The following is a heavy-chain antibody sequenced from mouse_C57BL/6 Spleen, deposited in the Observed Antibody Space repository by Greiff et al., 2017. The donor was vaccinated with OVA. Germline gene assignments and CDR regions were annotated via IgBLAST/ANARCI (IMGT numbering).Heavy chain of an antibody. CDR3: ARSYYGSSLAMDY. CDR1: GYTFTDYY. Sequence: VQLQQSGPVLVKPGASVKMSCKASGYTFTDYYMNWVKQSHGKSLEWIGVINPYNGGTSYNQKFKGKATLTVYKSSSTAYMELNSLTSEDSAVYYCARSYYGSSLAMDYWGQGTSVTVSS. V-gene: IGHV1-19*01. J-gene: IGHJ4*01. D-gene: IGHD1-1*01. CDR2: INPYNGGT.